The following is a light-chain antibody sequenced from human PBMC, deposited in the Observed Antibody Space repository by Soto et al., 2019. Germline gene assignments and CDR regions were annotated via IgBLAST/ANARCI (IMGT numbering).Light chain of an antibody. CDR2: VNR. J-gene: IGLJ2*01. CDR1: SGDIGSYNR. V-gene: IGLV2-14*03. CDR3: QSYDSSLRVV. Sequence: QSALTQPASVSGSPGQSITISCTGTSGDIGSYNRVSWYQQHPGKAPKLLIYVNRNRPSGVPDRFSGSKSGTSASLAITGLQAEDEADYYCQSYDSSLRVVFGGGTKVTVL.